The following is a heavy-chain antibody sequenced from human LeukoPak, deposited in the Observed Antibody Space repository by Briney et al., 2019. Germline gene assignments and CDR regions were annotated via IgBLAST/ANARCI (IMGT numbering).Heavy chain of an antibody. J-gene: IGHJ6*02. CDR3: ARDRTVRGDGTYYYYGMDV. CDR2: ISYSGRT. Sequence: SETLSLTCTVSGGSISNYFWSWIRQPPGKGLEWIGYISYSGRTNYNPSLKSRVAISVDTSRNQFSLRLTSVTAADMAVYYCARDRTVRGDGTYYYYGMDVWGRGTTVTVSS. CDR1: GGSISNYF. D-gene: IGHD1-26*01. V-gene: IGHV4-59*01.